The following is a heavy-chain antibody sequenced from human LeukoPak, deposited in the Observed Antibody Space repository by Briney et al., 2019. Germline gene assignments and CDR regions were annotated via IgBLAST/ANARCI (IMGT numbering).Heavy chain of an antibody. D-gene: IGHD2-2*01. CDR3: ARDRYCSSTSCYATDHYYYYMDV. Sequence: TLSLTCTVSGGSISSGSYYWSWIRQPAGKGLEWIGRIYTSGSTNYNPSLKSRVTISVDTSKNQFSLKLSSVTAADTAVYYCARDRYCSSTSCYATDHYYYYMDVWGKGTTVTVSS. CDR2: IYTSGST. J-gene: IGHJ6*03. V-gene: IGHV4-61*02. CDR1: GGSISSGSYY.